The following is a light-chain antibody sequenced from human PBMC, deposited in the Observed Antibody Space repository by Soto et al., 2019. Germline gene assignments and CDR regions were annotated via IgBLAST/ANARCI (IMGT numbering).Light chain of an antibody. Sequence: EIVLTQSPATLSLSPGERATLSCRASQSVSSYFAWYQQKPGHAPRLLIYDASNRATGIPARFSGSGSGADYPLTISSVEPEDFAVYYCQQRTNWPSITFGQRTRLEIK. V-gene: IGKV3-11*01. J-gene: IGKJ5*01. CDR1: QSVSSY. CDR3: QQRTNWPSIT. CDR2: DAS.